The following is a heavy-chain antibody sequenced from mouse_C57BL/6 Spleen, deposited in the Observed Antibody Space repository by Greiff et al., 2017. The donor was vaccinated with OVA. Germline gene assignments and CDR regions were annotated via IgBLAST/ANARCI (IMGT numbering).Heavy chain of an antibody. CDR1: GFTFSSYA. J-gene: IGHJ2*01. V-gene: IGHV5-4*01. CDR2: ISDGGSYT. Sequence: EVKVVESGGGLVKPGGSLKLSCAASGFTFSSYAMSWVRQTPEKRLEWVATISDGGSYTYYPDNVKGRFTISRDNAKNNLYLQMSHLKSEDTAMYYCARETFLYFDYWGQGTTLTVSS. CDR3: ARETFLYFDY.